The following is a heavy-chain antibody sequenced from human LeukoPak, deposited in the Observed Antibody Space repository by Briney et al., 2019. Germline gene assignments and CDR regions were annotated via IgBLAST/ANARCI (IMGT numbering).Heavy chain of an antibody. CDR1: GFTFSSYS. CDR2: ISSSSSTI. J-gene: IGHJ6*02. CDR3: ARDLAAAGTRVSWGMDV. V-gene: IGHV3-48*04. D-gene: IGHD6-13*01. Sequence: GGSLRLSCAASGFTFSSYSMNWVRQAPGKGLEWVSYISSSSSTIYYADSVKGRFTISRDNAKNSLYLQMNSLRAEDTAVYYCARDLAAAGTRVSWGMDVWGQGTTVTVSS.